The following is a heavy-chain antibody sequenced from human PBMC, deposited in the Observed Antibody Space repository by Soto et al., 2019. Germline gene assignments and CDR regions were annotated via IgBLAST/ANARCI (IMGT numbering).Heavy chain of an antibody. CDR2: ITAGRDAT. CDR1: GFTFSDHA. V-gene: IGHV3-23*01. CDR3: ATAGTTDNNLIDY. J-gene: IGHJ4*02. Sequence: EVQLLESGGGLVQPGGSLRLSCATSGFTFSDHAMTWVRQAPGKGLEWVSAITAGRDATSYADSVKGRFIVSRDKSENTLYLQMNSLRAEDTAVYFCATAGTTDNNLIDYWGPGTLVTGSS. D-gene: IGHD6-19*01.